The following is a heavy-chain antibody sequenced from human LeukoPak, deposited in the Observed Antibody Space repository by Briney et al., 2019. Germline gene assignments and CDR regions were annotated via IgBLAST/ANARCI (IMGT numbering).Heavy chain of an antibody. D-gene: IGHD3-10*01. Sequence: KPSETLSLTCAVYGGSFSGYYWSWIRQPPGKGLEWIGEINHSGSTNYNPSLKSRITISVDTSKNQFSLKLSSVTAADTAVYYCARHPANLYYYGSGRDWGQGTLVTVSS. J-gene: IGHJ4*02. CDR1: GGSFSGYY. CDR2: INHSGST. V-gene: IGHV4-34*01. CDR3: ARHPANLYYYGSGRD.